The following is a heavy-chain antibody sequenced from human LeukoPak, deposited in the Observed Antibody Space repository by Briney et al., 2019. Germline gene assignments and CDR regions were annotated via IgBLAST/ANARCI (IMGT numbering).Heavy chain of an antibody. CDR1: GFTFSSYG. J-gene: IGHJ6*03. CDR3: AKGDGGSETYFYMDV. D-gene: IGHD5-12*01. Sequence: GGSLRLSCAASGFTFSSYGMSWVRQAPGKGLEWVAVISYDETRKYYVDSVKGRFTISRDNSKNTVYLQMNSLRPEDTAVYYCAKGDGGSETYFYMDVWGKGTPVTVSS. V-gene: IGHV3-30*18. CDR2: ISYDETRK.